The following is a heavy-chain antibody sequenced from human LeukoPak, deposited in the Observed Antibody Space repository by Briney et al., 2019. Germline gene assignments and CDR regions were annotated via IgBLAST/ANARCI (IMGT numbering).Heavy chain of an antibody. D-gene: IGHD2-2*01. CDR3: AKVGGIVVVPAVHDAFDI. V-gene: IGHV3-23*01. Sequence: PGGSLRLSCAASGFTFSSYAMSWVRQAPGKGLEWVSAISGSGGSTYYADSVKGRFTISRDNSKNTLYLQMNSLRAEDTAVYYCAKVGGIVVVPAVHDAFDIWGQGTMVTVSS. J-gene: IGHJ3*02. CDR2: ISGSGGST. CDR1: GFTFSSYA.